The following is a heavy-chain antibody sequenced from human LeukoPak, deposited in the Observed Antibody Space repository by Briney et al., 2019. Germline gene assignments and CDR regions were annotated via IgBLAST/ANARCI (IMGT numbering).Heavy chain of an antibody. CDR1: GGSFSDYY. J-gene: IGHJ3*02. D-gene: IGHD6-19*01. V-gene: IGHV4-34*01. CDR2: INHRGST. CDR3: ATYSTGFDI. Sequence: PSGPLSLPCAVYGGSFSDYYWTWVRQPPGKGLEWIGEINHRGSTHYNPSLKSRVTISVDTSKKQFSLKLSSVTAADTAVYYCATYSTGFDIWGQGTVVTVSS.